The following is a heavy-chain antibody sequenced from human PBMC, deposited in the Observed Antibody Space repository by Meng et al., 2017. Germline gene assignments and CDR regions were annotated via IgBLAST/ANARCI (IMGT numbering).Heavy chain of an antibody. J-gene: IGHJ4*02. CDR3: ATGAAAADH. V-gene: IGHV3-15*04. CDR2: IERKSDGGTI. Sequence: EVELVGVGGGLVKPGGSLRFSCVASGFRFNAAWMSWVRQVQGKGLEWVGRIERKSDGGTIYYAAPVKGRFTISRDDSKNTLYLQMDSLINEDTAVYFCATGAAAADHWGQGTLVTVSS. CDR1: GFRFNAAW. D-gene: IGHD6-13*01.